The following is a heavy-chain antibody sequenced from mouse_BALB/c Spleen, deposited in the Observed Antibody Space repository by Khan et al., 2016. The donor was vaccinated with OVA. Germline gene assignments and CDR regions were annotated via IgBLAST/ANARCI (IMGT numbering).Heavy chain of an antibody. Sequence: VELVESGPGLVAPSQSLSITCTVSGFSLTGYGVNWVRQPPGKGLEWLGMIWGDGSTDYNSALKSRLSITKDNSKSHVFLKMNSLQTDATARYYGARADYDNYGEDMDYWGQGNSVTVSS. CDR2: IWGDGST. CDR3: ARADYDNYGEDMDY. V-gene: IGHV2-6-7*01. D-gene: IGHD2-1*01. CDR1: GFSLTGYG. J-gene: IGHJ4*01.